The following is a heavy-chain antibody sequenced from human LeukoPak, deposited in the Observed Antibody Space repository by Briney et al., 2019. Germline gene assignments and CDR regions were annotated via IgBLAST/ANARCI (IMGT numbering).Heavy chain of an antibody. CDR1: DDSFSSHY. Sequence: PSETLSLTCAVSDDSFSSHYWTWIRQPPGKGLEWIGYISYIGSTNYNPSLKSRVTISIDTSKNHFSLKLSSVTAADTAVYYCARDLATVTKGFDIWGQGTMVSVSS. CDR2: ISYIGST. CDR3: ARDLATVTKGFDI. J-gene: IGHJ3*02. D-gene: IGHD4-17*01. V-gene: IGHV4-59*11.